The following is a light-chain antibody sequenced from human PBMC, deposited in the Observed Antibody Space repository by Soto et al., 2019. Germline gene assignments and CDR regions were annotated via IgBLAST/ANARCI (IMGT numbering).Light chain of an antibody. CDR2: DVS. Sequence: IQLTQSPSSLSASVGETVTITCRASQDIDNSLNWYQHKPGKAPKLLVYDVSFLETGVPSRFSGRGSGTVVSLTINSLQSDDFATYYCQQHDGRPTMTFGQGTRLDSK. CDR1: QDIDNS. V-gene: IGKV1-33*01. J-gene: IGKJ5*01. CDR3: QQHDGRPTMT.